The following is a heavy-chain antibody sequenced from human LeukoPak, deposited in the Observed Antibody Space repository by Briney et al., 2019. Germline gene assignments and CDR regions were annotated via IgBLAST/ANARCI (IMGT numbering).Heavy chain of an antibody. V-gene: IGHV4-59*01. CDR3: ARNRGGRELSFDF. D-gene: IGHD3-10*01. CDR2: IYYSGST. Sequence: SETLSLTCTVSGGSISSYYWSWIRQPPGKGLEWIGYIYYSGSTNYNPSLKSRVTISVDTSKNQFSLKLSSVTAADTAVYYCARNRGGRELSFDFWGQGTLVTVSS. CDR1: GGSISSYY. J-gene: IGHJ4*02.